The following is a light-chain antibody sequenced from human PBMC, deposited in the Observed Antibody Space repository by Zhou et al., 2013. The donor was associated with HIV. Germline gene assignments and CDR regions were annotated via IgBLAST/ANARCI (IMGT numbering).Light chain of an antibody. V-gene: IGKV1-12*01. CDR2: ATS. CDR3: QQASSFPPLT. J-gene: IGKJ4*01. CDR1: QGVGRW. Sequence: DVQMTQSPSSVSASIGATVTITCRASQGVGRWLAWYQQKPGQAPKLVIYATSNLQSGVPSRFSGSGSGTNYTLTISSLQPEDFATYYCQQASSFPPLTFGGGTKVEIK.